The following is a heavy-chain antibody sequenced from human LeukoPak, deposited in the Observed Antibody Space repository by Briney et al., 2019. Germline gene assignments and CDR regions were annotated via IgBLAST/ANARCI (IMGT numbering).Heavy chain of an antibody. Sequence: SETLSLTCNVSGASISSHYWNWIRQPAGKGLEWIGRIYNTGSANYNPSLKSRVTMSLDTSRNQISLKLTSVTAADTAVYYCARMGSDGMDVWGQGTTVTVSS. J-gene: IGHJ6*02. D-gene: IGHD5-24*01. CDR3: ARMGSDGMDV. CDR1: GASISSHY. CDR2: IYNTGSA. V-gene: IGHV4-4*07.